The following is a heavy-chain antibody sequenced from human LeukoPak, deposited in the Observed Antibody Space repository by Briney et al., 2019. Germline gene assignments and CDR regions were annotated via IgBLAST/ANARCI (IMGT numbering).Heavy chain of an antibody. J-gene: IGHJ5*02. CDR1: GGSISDDTSY. V-gene: IGHV4-39*07. D-gene: IGHD6-13*01. CDR3: ARGEDPSRQGLNWFDP. CDR2: VYISGNT. Sequence: SETLSLTCTVSGGSISDDTSYWGWIRQPPGKGLEWIGSVYISGNTYYNPSLKSRVTISVHTSKNQFSLRLTSVTAADTAVYYCARGEDPSRQGLNWFDPWGQGTLVTVSS.